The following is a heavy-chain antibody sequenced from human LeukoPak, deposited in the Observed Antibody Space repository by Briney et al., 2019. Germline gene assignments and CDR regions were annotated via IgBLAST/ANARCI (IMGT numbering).Heavy chain of an antibody. CDR2: ISSSSSTI. CDR1: GFTFSSYS. V-gene: IGHV3-48*04. Sequence: GGSLRLSCAASGFTFSSYSMNWVRQAPGKGLEWVSYISSSSSTIYYADSVKGRFTISRDNAKNSLYLQMNSLRAEDTAVYYCASHGDYYYYMDVWGKGTTVTVSS. D-gene: IGHD3-16*01. CDR3: ASHGDYYYYMDV. J-gene: IGHJ6*03.